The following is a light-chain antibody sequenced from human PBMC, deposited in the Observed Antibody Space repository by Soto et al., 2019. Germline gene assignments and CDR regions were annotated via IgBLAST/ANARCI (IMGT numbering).Light chain of an antibody. Sequence: EIVMTQSPATLPASPGERATLSCRASQSVSSNLAWYQQKPGQAPRLLIYGASTRATGIPARFSGSGSGTEFTLTISSLQSEDFVVYYCQQYNDWPGTFGQGTKVEIK. J-gene: IGKJ1*01. V-gene: IGKV3-15*01. CDR3: QQYNDWPGT. CDR1: QSVSSN. CDR2: GAS.